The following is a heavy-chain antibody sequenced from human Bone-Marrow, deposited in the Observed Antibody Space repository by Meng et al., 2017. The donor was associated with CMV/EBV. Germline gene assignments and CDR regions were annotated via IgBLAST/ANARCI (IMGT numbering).Heavy chain of an antibody. CDR3: ARDRWVEMATTAHYYGMDV. Sequence: SETLSLTCTVFGGSISSYYWSWIRQPPGKGLEWIGYIYYSGSTNYNPSLKSRVTISVDTSKNQFSLKLSSVTAADTAVYYCARDRWVEMATTAHYYGMDVWGQGTTVTVSS. D-gene: IGHD5-24*01. V-gene: IGHV4-59*01. CDR2: IYYSGST. CDR1: GGSISSYY. J-gene: IGHJ6*02.